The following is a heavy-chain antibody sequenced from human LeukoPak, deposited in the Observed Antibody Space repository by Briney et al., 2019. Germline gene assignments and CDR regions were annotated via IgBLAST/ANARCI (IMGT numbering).Heavy chain of an antibody. CDR1: GYTFTAYY. CDR3: ARGPGGRSGYHPLEDYYYYFYMDV. J-gene: IGHJ6*03. D-gene: IGHD3-22*01. V-gene: IGHV1-2*06. CDR2: INPKNGDT. Sequence: ASVKVSCKASGYTFTAYYIHWVRQAPGQGLEWMGRINPKNGDTNYAQKFQDRVTMTRDTSMSAAYMEISRLTYDDTAVYYCARGPGGRSGYHPLEDYYYYFYMDVWGKGTTVTVSS.